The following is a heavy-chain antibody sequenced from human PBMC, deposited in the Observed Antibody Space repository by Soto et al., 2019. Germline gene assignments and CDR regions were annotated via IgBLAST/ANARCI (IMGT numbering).Heavy chain of an antibody. CDR2: IYYSGST. CDR3: ASKTYGEAPIDY. V-gene: IGHV4-59*01. D-gene: IGHD4-17*01. CDR1: GGSISSYY. J-gene: IGHJ4*02. Sequence: PSETLSLTCTVSGGSISSYYWSWIRQPPGKGLEWIGYIYYSGSTNYNPSLKSRVTISVDTSKNQFSLKLSSVTAADTAVYYCASKTYGEAPIDYWGQGTLVTVSS.